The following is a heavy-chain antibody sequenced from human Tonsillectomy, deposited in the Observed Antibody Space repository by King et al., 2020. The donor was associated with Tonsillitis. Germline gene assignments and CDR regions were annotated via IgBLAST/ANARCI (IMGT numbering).Heavy chain of an antibody. D-gene: IGHD2-21*02. CDR2: IYYSGST. V-gene: IGHV4-59*01. CDR3: ARAPDLPSIVVVTAGYYGMDV. Sequence: VQLQESGPGLVKPSETLSLTCTVSGGSISSYYWSWIRQPPGKGLEWIGYIYYSGSTNYNPALKSRVTISVDTSKNQFSLKLSSVTAADTAVYYCARAPDLPSIVVVTAGYYGMDVWGQGTTVTVSS. J-gene: IGHJ6*02. CDR1: GGSISSYY.